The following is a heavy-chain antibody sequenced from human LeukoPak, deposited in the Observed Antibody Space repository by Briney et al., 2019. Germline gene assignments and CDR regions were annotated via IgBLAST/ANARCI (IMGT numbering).Heavy chain of an antibody. J-gene: IGHJ4*02. CDR1: GFTVSSNS. D-gene: IGHD4/OR15-4a*01. V-gene: IGHV3-53*01. CDR2: IYSDNT. Sequence: PGGSLRPSCTVSGFTVSSNSMSWVRQAPGKGLEWVSFIYSDNTHYSDSVKGRFTISRDNSKHTLYLQMNSLRAEDTAVYYCARRAGAYSHPYDYWGQGTLVTVSS. CDR3: ARRAGAYSHPYDY.